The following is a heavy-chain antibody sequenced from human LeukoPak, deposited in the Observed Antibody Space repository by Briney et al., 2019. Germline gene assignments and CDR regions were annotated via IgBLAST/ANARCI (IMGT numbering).Heavy chain of an antibody. CDR1: GFTFADYA. V-gene: IGHV3-49*03. Sequence: GGSLRLSCTASGFTFADYAMRWFRQAPGKGLEWVSFIRSKVFGGTTEYAASVKGRFTISRDDSKSIAYLQMKSMKTEDTAVYYCTRERVRGRSYGDPGYWGQGTLVTVSS. CDR2: IRSKVFGGTT. J-gene: IGHJ4*02. CDR3: TRERVRGRSYGDPGY. D-gene: IGHD5-18*01.